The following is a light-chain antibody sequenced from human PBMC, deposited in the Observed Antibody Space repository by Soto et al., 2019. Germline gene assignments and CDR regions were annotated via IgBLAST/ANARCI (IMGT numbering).Light chain of an antibody. CDR1: KNDIGVYDF. CDR3: KSYAGSNTYA. J-gene: IGLJ1*01. V-gene: IGLV2-8*01. Sequence: QSVLTQPPSASGSPGQSVTISCTGTKNDIGVYDFVSWYQHHPGKAPRLIIYEVVQRPSGVPDRFSGSKSGNTASLTVSGLQAADEADYSCKSYAGSNTYAFGSGIKVTV. CDR2: EVV.